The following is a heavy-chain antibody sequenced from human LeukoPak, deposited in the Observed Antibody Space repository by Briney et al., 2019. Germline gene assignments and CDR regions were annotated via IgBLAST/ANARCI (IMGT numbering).Heavy chain of an antibody. Sequence: SETLSLTCTVSGGSISSSSYYWGWIRQPPGKGLEWIGSIYYSGSTYYNPSLKSRVTISVDTSKNQFSLKLSSVTAADTAVYYCARLGATDYWGQGTLVTASS. V-gene: IGHV4-39*01. D-gene: IGHD1-26*01. J-gene: IGHJ4*02. CDR2: IYYSGST. CDR3: ARLGATDY. CDR1: GGSISSSSYY.